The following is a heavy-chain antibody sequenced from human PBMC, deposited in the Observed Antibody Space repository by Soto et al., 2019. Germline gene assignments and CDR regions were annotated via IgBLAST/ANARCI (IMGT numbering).Heavy chain of an antibody. CDR2: INPNSGGT. CDR1: GYTFTGPY. CDR3: ARDFRTDSHGVDV. J-gene: IGHJ6*02. D-gene: IGHD3-22*01. V-gene: IGHV1-2*02. Sequence: RASVKVSCKASGYTFTGPYIHWVRQAPGQGLEWMGWINPNSGGTNFAQKFQGRVTMTRDTSISTVYMELNSLRSDDTAVYYCARDFRTDSHGVDVWGQGTAVTVSS.